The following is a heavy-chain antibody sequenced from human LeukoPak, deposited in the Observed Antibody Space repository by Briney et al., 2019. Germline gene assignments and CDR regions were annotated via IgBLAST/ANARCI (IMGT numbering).Heavy chain of an antibody. CDR1: GYTFSSYG. CDR2: ISAYNGNT. D-gene: IGHD6-13*01. V-gene: IGHV1-18*01. J-gene: IGHJ4*02. Sequence: ASVKVSCKASGYTFSSYGISWVRQAPGQGLEWMGWISAYNGNTNYAQKLQGRVTITTDTSTSTAYMELRSLRSDDTAVYYCARDLNLIAAAGTDFDYWGQGTLVTVSS. CDR3: ARDLNLIAAAGTDFDY.